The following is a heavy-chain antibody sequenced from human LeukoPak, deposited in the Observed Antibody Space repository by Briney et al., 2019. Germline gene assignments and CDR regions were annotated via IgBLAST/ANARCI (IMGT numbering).Heavy chain of an antibody. D-gene: IGHD3-16*01. J-gene: IGHJ5*02. V-gene: IGHV3-21*01. CDR1: GFTFSS. Sequence: PGGSLRLSCAASGFTFSSMNWVRQAPGKGLEWVSSISSSSSYIYYADSVKGRFTISRDNAKNSLYLRMNSLRAEDTAVYYCAREYGGARNWFDPWGQGTLVTVSS. CDR3: AREYGGARNWFDP. CDR2: ISSSSSYI.